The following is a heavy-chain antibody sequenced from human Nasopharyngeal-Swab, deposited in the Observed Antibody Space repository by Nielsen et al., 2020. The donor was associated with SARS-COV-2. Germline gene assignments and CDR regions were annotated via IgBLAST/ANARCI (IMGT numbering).Heavy chain of an antibody. V-gene: IGHV4-39*01. J-gene: IGHJ6*03. Sequence: PGKGLQGMGSVYYTGSTYYNPSLKSRITISVDTSQNQFSLKLRSATAADTAVYYCARSPHYYYYMDVWGTGTTVTVSS. CDR3: ARSPHYYYYMDV. CDR2: VYYTGST.